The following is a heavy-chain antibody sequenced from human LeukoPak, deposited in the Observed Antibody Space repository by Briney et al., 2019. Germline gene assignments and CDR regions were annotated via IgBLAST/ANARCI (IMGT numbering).Heavy chain of an antibody. CDR1: RDAFTTYD. V-gene: IGHV1-8*01. Sequence: GASVKVSCKASRDAFTTYDVNWVRQATGQGLEWMGRLNPNSGNTGYVQKFQARVTMTMNTSISTAYMELTSLTSEDTAVYYCARSTMGARRKYDYWGQGTLVTVSS. CDR2: LNPNSGNT. CDR3: ARSTMGARRKYDY. J-gene: IGHJ4*02. D-gene: IGHD1-26*01.